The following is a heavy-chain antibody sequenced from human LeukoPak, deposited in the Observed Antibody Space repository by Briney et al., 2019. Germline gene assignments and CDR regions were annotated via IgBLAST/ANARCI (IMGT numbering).Heavy chain of an antibody. CDR3: ARDRGVGSYLGWGPKEAPPGYYFDY. V-gene: IGHV4-31*03. D-gene: IGHD7-27*01. CDR2: ISKTGST. CDR1: GGSISSADYY. J-gene: IGHJ4*02. Sequence: SETLSLTCSVSGGSISSADYYWTWIRQHPGEGLEWIGYISKTGSTYYNPSLESRVTISKGPSMNQFSLKLIAVTATDTAIYYCARDRGVGSYLGWGPKEAPPGYYFDYWGQGALVTVSS.